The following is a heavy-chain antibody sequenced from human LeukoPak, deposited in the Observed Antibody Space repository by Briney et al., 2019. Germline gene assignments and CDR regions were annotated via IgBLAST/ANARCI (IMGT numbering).Heavy chain of an antibody. J-gene: IGHJ4*02. D-gene: IGHD3-9*01. V-gene: IGHV3-30*04. Sequence: GRSLRLSCAASGFTFSSYTMCWVRQAPDKGREWVAVISYDGGNKDYADSVKGRFTISRDNSKNTLSLQMNSLRPEDTAAYYCARDLKGSNYDILTGPIGAYWGQGTLVTVSS. CDR1: GFTFSSYT. CDR3: ARDLKGSNYDILTGPIGAY. CDR2: ISYDGGNK.